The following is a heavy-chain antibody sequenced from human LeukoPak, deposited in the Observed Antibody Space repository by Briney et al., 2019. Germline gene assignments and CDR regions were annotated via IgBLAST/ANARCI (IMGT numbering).Heavy chain of an antibody. CDR2: ISGSGGST. CDR3: AVQGYSYGYYLDY. D-gene: IGHD5-18*01. J-gene: IGHJ4*02. Sequence: GGSLRLSCAASGFTFSSYSMNWVRQAPGKGLEWVSAISGSGGSTYYADSVKGRFTISRDNSKNTLYLQMNSLRAEDTAVYYCAVQGYSYGYYLDYWGQGTLVTVSS. CDR1: GFTFSSYS. V-gene: IGHV3-23*01.